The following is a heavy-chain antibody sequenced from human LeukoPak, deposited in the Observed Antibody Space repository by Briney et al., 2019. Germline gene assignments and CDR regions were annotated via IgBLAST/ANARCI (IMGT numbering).Heavy chain of an antibody. D-gene: IGHD2-21*02. CDR1: GFTFSRFG. J-gene: IGHJ4*01. Sequence: PGGSLRLSCAASGFTFSRFGMHWVRQAPGKGLEWEAVIWFDGSSTYYADSVKGRFTISRDHSKNMLYLQMNSLRVEDTGVYFCARDSAPYCGGDCYFDYWGHGTLVTVSS. V-gene: IGHV3-33*01. CDR2: IWFDGSST. CDR3: ARDSAPYCGGDCYFDY.